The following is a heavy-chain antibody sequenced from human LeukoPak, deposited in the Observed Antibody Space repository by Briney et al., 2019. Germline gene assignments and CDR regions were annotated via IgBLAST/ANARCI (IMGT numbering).Heavy chain of an antibody. CDR1: GYTFTGYY. D-gene: IGHD6-13*01. V-gene: IGHV1-2*02. CDR3: ARDSQYSSSWYDAFDI. CDR2: INPNSGGT. Sequence: ASVKVSCKASGYTFTGYYMHWVRQAPGQGLEWMGWINPNSGGTNYAQKFQGRVTMTRDTSISTAYMELSRLRSDDTAVYYCARDSQYSSSWYDAFDIWGQGTMVTVSS. J-gene: IGHJ3*02.